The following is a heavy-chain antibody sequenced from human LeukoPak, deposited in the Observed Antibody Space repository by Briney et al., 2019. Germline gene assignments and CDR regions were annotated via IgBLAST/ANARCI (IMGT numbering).Heavy chain of an antibody. V-gene: IGHV3-20*04. CDR2: INWGGGRT. Sequence: GGYLRRYCAVSGFNFEDYGMSWVRQAPGQGLEWVSSINWGGGRTGYADSVKGRFTISRDNATNYLYLHMNSMRAEDTAFYYCTRGGPAYCGADCYDFDYCGQGTLVTVSP. D-gene: IGHD2-21*02. CDR3: TRGGPAYCGADCYDFDY. CDR1: GFNFEDYG. J-gene: IGHJ4*02.